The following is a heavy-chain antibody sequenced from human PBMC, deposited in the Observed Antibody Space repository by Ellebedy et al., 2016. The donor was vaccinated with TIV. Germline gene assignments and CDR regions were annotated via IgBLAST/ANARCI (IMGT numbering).Heavy chain of an antibody. V-gene: IGHV4-34*01. Sequence: GSLRLSXTVSGGSISSYYWSWIRQPPGKGLEWIGEINHSGSTNYNPSLKSRVTISVDTSKNQFSLKLSSVTAADTAVYYCARGSFFDYWGQGTLVTVSS. CDR2: INHSGST. CDR3: ARGSFFDY. J-gene: IGHJ4*02. CDR1: GGSISSYY.